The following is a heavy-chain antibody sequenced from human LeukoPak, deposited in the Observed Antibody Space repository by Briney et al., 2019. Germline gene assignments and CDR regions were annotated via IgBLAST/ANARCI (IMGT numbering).Heavy chain of an antibody. J-gene: IGHJ4*02. Sequence: PSETLSLTCTVSGGSISSSSYYWRWIRQPPGKGLEWIGYIYYSGSTNYNPSLKSRVTISVDTSKNQFSLKLSSVTAADTAVYYCARLAYCGGDCYRFFDYWGQGTLVTVSS. CDR1: GGSISSSSYY. D-gene: IGHD2-21*02. CDR2: IYYSGST. CDR3: ARLAYCGGDCYRFFDY. V-gene: IGHV4-61*05.